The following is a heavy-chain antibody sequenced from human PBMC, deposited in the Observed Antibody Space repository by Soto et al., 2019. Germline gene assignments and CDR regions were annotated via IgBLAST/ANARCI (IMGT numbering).Heavy chain of an antibody. CDR3: ATNYYGSGSYYKTLDY. V-gene: IGHV4-30-4*01. CDR2: IYYSGST. J-gene: IGHJ4*02. Sequence: QVQLQESGPGLVKTSQTLSLTCTVSGGSISSGDYYWSWIRQPPGKGLEWIGYIYYSGSTYYNPSLKSRVTISVDTSKNQFSLKLSSVTAADTAVYYCATNYYGSGSYYKTLDYWGQGTLVTVSS. CDR1: GGSISSGDYY. D-gene: IGHD3-10*01.